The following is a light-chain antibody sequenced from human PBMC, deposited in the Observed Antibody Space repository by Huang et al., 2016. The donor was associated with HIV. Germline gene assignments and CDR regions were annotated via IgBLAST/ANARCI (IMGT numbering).Light chain of an antibody. CDR1: QSISTY. Sequence: IQMTQSPTSLSASVGDRVTITCRASQSISTYLNWYQQKPGKAPKLLISDASSLHSGVPSRFSGSGSGTDFTLTIKGLQLDDFATYYCQQSYSALSSFGPGTRL. V-gene: IGKV1-39*01. CDR2: DAS. J-gene: IGKJ5*01. CDR3: QQSYSALSS.